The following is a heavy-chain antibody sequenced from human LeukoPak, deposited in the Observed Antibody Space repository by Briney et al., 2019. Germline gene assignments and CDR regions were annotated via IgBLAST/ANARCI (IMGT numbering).Heavy chain of an antibody. CDR2: IKSKTDGGTT. V-gene: IGHV3-15*01. D-gene: IGHD3-22*01. CDR1: GFTFSNAW. Sequence: GGSLRLSCAASGFTFSNAWMSWVRQAPGKGLEWVGRIKSKTDGGTTDYAAPVKGRFTISRDDSKNTLYLQMNSLKTEDTAVYYCTTLSHYYDSSGYYGMHDYWGQGTLVTVSS. J-gene: IGHJ4*02. CDR3: TTLSHYYDSSGYYGMHDY.